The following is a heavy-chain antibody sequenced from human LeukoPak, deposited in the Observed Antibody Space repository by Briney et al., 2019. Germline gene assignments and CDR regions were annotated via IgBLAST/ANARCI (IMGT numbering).Heavy chain of an antibody. CDR2: IGIADDT. V-gene: IGHV3-13*01. CDR3: VRGGIQVSGIDAFDI. D-gene: IGHD5/OR15-5a*01. CDR1: GFTFRNYD. J-gene: IGHJ3*02. Sequence: PGGFLRLSCAASGFTFRNYDMHWVRQFPGRGLEWGSAIGIADDTHYPDSVKGRFTISRENAKNSLYLQMNSLRDGGTAVYYCVRGGIQVSGIDAFDIWGQGTMVTVSS.